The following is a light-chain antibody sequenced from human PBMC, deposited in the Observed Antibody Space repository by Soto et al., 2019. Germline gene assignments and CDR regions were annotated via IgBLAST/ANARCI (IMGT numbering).Light chain of an antibody. CDR3: QKYGSSSIT. CDR2: GAS. CDR1: QSGSSDY. V-gene: IGKV3-20*01. J-gene: IGKJ5*01. Sequence: EIVLTQSPGTLSLSPGERATLSFRSSQSGSSDYLAWYQQQPGQAPRLLIYGASRRATGIPDRFSGSGSGTDFTLTISRLEPEDFAVYYCQKYGSSSITFGQGTRLEIK.